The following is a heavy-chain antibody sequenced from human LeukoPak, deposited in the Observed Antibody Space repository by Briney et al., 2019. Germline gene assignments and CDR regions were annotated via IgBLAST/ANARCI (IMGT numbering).Heavy chain of an antibody. D-gene: IGHD1-26*01. V-gene: IGHV4-4*07. CDR2: IYTRGRT. J-gene: IGHJ4*02. Sequence: SETLSLTCTVSGGSISSYYWSWIRQPAGKGLEWIGRIYTRGRTNYNPSRKSPVTLSLDTSKKHLSLKLGSVTAADPPLYFSATGSREAHIVGATTGLWYWGRGTLVTVSS. CDR1: GGSISSYY. CDR3: ATGSREAHIVGATTGLWY.